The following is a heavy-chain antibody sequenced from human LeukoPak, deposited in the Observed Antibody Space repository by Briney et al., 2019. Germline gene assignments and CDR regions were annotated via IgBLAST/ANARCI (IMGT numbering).Heavy chain of an antibody. CDR1: GGSISSGDYY. CDR2: IYYSGST. CDR3: ARQSYYYDSSGYYHDY. V-gene: IGHV4-30-4*01. Sequence: PSETLSLTCTVSGGSISSGDYYWSWIRQPPGKGLEWIGYIYYSGSTYYNPSLKSRVTISVDTSKNQFSLKLSSVTAADTAVYYCARQSYYYDSSGYYHDYWGQGTLVTVSS. J-gene: IGHJ4*02. D-gene: IGHD3-22*01.